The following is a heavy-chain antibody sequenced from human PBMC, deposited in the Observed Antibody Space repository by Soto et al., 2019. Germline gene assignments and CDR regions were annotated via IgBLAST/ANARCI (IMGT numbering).Heavy chain of an antibody. J-gene: IGHJ6*02. CDR1: GFTFHSLS. CDR2: ISFDGSTK. CDR3: ARFSTSLKYFDYYGMDV. Sequence: QVQLVESGGGVVQPGRSLRLSCEASGFTFHSLSMHWVRQAPGKGLEWVAVISFDGSTKDYADSVKGRFTISRDNSKNTLDLQMDSLRPEDTAVYYCARFSTSLKYFDYYGMDVWGQGTTVAVSS. V-gene: IGHV3-30*04. D-gene: IGHD2-2*01.